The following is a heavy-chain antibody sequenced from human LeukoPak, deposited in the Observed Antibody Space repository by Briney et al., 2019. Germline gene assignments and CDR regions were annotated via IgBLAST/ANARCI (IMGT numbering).Heavy chain of an antibody. V-gene: IGHV3-23*01. CDR1: GFTFGSYA. J-gene: IGHJ4*02. Sequence: GGSLRLSCAASGFTFGSYAMSWVRQAPGKGLEWVSAISGSGGSTYYADSVKGRFTISRDNSKNTLYLQMNSLRAEDTAVYYCASPCFGAAAGTICYFDYWGQGTLVTVSS. D-gene: IGHD6-13*01. CDR3: ASPCFGAAAGTICYFDY. CDR2: ISGSGGST.